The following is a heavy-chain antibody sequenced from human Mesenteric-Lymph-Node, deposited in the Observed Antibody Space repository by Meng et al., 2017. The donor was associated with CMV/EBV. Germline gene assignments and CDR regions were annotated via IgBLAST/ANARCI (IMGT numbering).Heavy chain of an antibody. CDR3: ARDPDGGVMDDAFDI. Sequence: GESLKISCAASGFTFSSYAMHWVRQAPGKGLEWVAVISYDGSNKYYADSVEGRFAISRDNSKNTLYLQMNSLRAEDTAVYYCARDPDGGVMDDAFDIWGQGTMVTVSS. J-gene: IGHJ3*02. CDR1: GFTFSSYA. D-gene: IGHD3-16*01. CDR2: ISYDGSNK. V-gene: IGHV3-30*09.